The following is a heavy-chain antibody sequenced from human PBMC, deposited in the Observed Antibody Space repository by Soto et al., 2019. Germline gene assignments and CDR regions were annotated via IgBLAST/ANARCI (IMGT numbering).Heavy chain of an antibody. Sequence: ASVKVSCKASGYTFTSYGISWVRQAPGQGLEWMGWISAYNGNTNYAQKIQGRVTMTTDTSTSTAYMELRSLRSDDTAVYYCARESVLMVYAISNFGFDYWGQGTLVTVSS. CDR3: ARESVLMVYAISNFGFDY. CDR1: GYTFTSYG. J-gene: IGHJ4*02. V-gene: IGHV1-18*01. D-gene: IGHD2-8*01. CDR2: ISAYNGNT.